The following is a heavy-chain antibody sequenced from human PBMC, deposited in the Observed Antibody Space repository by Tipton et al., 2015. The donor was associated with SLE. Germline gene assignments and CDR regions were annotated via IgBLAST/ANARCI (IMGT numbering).Heavy chain of an antibody. Sequence: SLRLSCAASGFSFDDYTMHWVRQAPGKGLEWVSGISWIGGNRDYADSVKGRFTISRDNAKSSLYLQMNSLRPEDTALYYCARDLTRVPYVFDTWGRGTMVAVSS. D-gene: IGHD3-10*01. CDR2: ISWIGGNR. J-gene: IGHJ3*02. CDR3: ARDLTRVPYVFDT. V-gene: IGHV3-9*01. CDR1: GFSFDDYT.